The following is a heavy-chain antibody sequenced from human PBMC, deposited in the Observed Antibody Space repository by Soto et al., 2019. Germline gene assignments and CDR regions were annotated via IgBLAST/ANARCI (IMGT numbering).Heavy chain of an antibody. J-gene: IGHJ3*02. CDR3: ARDVETAVATRAFDI. D-gene: IGHD5-18*01. CDR1: GYTFTSYG. Sequence: QVQLVQSGAEVKKPGASVKVSCKASGYTFTSYGISWVRQAPGQGLEWMGWISAYNGNTNYAQKLQGRVTMTTDTSTSTAYRELRSLRSDDTAVYYCARDVETAVATRAFDIWGQGTMVTVSS. CDR2: ISAYNGNT. V-gene: IGHV1-18*01.